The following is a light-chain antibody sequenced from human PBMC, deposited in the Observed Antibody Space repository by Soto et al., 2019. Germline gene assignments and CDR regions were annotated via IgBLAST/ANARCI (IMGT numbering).Light chain of an antibody. CDR2: EVS. CDR3: SSYTTISTLEV. J-gene: IGLJ3*02. Sequence: QSALTQPASVSGSPGQSITISCTGTSSDVGGYNYVSWYQQHPGKAPKLMIYEVSNRPSGVSNRFSGSKSGITASLTISGLQAEDEADYYCSSYTTISTLEVFGGGTQLTVL. CDR1: SSDVGGYNY. V-gene: IGLV2-14*01.